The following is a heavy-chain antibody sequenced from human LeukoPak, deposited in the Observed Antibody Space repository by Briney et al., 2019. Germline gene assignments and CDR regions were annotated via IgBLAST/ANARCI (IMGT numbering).Heavy chain of an antibody. Sequence: SETLSLTCTVSGVSISSSNSYWGWIRQPPGKGLEWIGSIYYSGNTYYNASLKSQVSISIDTSKNQFSLKLTSVTAADTAAYYCARQTGSGLFILPGGQGTLVTVSS. CDR1: GVSISSSNSY. CDR3: ARQTGSGLFILP. J-gene: IGHJ4*02. V-gene: IGHV4-39*01. CDR2: IYYSGNT. D-gene: IGHD3/OR15-3a*01.